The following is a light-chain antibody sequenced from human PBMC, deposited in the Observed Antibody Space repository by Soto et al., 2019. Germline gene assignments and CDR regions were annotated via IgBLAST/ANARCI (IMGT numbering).Light chain of an antibody. CDR3: QQRGT. V-gene: IGKV3-11*01. CDR2: DTS. Sequence: EIVLTQSPATLSVSPGERATLSCRASQSVNKHLAWYQHRPGQAPSLLIYDTSYRAAGIPARFSGSGSGTVFTLPISRHDPEDLSVYYGQQRGTFGPGTKVEIK. CDR1: QSVNKH. J-gene: IGKJ3*01.